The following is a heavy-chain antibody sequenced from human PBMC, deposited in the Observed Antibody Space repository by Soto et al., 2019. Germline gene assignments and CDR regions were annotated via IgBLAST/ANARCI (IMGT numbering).Heavy chain of an antibody. Sequence: ASVKVSCKASGYTFTSYGISWVRQAPGQGLEWMGWISAYNGNTNYAQKLQGRVTMTTDTSTSTAYMELRSLRSDDTAVYYCARIPIASKPIPGLAVAGTRFVSYYYYWGQGTLVTVSS. CDR3: ARIPIASKPIPGLAVAGTRFVSYYYY. CDR2: ISAYNGNT. J-gene: IGHJ4*02. CDR1: GYTFTSYG. V-gene: IGHV1-18*01. D-gene: IGHD6-19*01.